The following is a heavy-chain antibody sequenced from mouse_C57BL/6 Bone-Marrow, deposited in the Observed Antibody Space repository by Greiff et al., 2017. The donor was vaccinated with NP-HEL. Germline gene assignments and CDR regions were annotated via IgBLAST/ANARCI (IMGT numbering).Heavy chain of an antibody. J-gene: IGHJ2*01. V-gene: IGHV14-4*01. CDR1: GFNIKDDY. Sequence: EVQLQQSGAELVRPGASVKLSCTASGFNIKDDYMHWVKQRPEQGLEWIGWIDPENGDTEYASKFQGKATITADTSSNTAYLQLSSLTSEYTAVYYCTRRNWDIDYWGQGTTLTVSS. CDR2: IDPENGDT. D-gene: IGHD4-1*01. CDR3: TRRNWDIDY.